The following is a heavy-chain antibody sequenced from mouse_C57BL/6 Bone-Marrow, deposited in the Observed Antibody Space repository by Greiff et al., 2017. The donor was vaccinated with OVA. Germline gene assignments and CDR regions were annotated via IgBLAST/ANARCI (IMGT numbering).Heavy chain of an antibody. V-gene: IGHV1-26*01. J-gene: IGHJ1*03. CDR1: GYTFTDYY. D-gene: IGHD2-3*01. CDR2: INPNNGGT. Sequence: EVQLQQSGPELVKPGASVKISCKASGYTFTDYYMNWVKQSHGKSLEWIGDINPNNGGTSYNQKFKGKATLTVDKSSSTAYMELRSLTSEDSAVYYCARSRDGYYFYWYFDVWGTGTTVTVSS. CDR3: ARSRDGYYFYWYFDV.